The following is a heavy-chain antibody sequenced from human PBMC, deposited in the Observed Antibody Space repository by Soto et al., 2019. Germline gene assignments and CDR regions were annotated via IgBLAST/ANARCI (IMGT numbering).Heavy chain of an antibody. V-gene: IGHV4-34*01. Sequence: QVQLQQWGAGLLKPSETLSLTCAVYGGSFSGYYWSWIRQPPGKGLEWIGEINHSGSTNYNPSLKXXVXIXXDTSKNQFSLKLSSVTAADTAVYYCARGVLWFELPWGQGTLVTVSS. J-gene: IGHJ5*02. CDR2: INHSGST. CDR1: GGSFSGYY. D-gene: IGHD3-10*01. CDR3: ARGVLWFELP.